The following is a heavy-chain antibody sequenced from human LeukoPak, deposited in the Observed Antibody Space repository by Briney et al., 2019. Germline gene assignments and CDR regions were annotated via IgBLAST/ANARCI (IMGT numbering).Heavy chain of an antibody. D-gene: IGHD3-9*01. CDR1: GFTFSSYE. CDR3: ARVKGYDSLSYYYGMDV. J-gene: IGHJ6*04. CDR2: ISSSGSTI. V-gene: IGHV3-48*03. Sequence: GGSLRPSCAASGFTFSSYEMNWVRQAPGKGLEWVSYISSSGSTIYYADSVKGRFTISRDNAKNSLYLQMNSLRAEDTAVYYCARVKGYDSLSYYYGMDVWGKGTTVTVSS.